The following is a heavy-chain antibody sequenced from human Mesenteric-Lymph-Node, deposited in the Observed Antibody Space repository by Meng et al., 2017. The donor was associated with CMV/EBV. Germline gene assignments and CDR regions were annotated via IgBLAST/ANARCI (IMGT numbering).Heavy chain of an antibody. CDR3: ASGTTVVLYYFDY. V-gene: IGHV4-39*07. CDR1: GGSISSSSYY. CDR2: IYYSGST. Sequence: GSLRLSCTVSGGSISSSSYYWGWIRQPPGKGLEWIGSIYYSGSTYYNPSLKSRVTISVDTSKNQFSLKLSSVTAADTAVYYYASGTTVVLYYFDYWGQGTLVTVSS. D-gene: IGHD4-23*01. J-gene: IGHJ4*02.